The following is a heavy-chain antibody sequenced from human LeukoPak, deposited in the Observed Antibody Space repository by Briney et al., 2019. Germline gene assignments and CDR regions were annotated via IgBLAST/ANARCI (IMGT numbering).Heavy chain of an antibody. J-gene: IGHJ5*02. CDR2: INPSGGST. V-gene: IGHV1-46*01. D-gene: IGHD3-10*01. Sequence: ASVKVSCKASGYTFTSYYMHWVRQAPGQGLEWMGIINPSGGSTSYAQKFQGRVTMTRDTSISTAYMELSRLRFDDTAVYYCARDRYYGSGSYYSFNWFDPWGQGTLVTVSS. CDR1: GYTFTSYY. CDR3: ARDRYYGSGSYYSFNWFDP.